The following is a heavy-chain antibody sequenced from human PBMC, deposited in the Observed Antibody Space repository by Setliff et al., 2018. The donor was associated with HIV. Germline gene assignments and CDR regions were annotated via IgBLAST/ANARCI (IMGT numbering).Heavy chain of an antibody. CDR2: ISSSSSYI. D-gene: IGHD2-15*01. Sequence: PGGSLRLSCAASGFTFSSYSMNWVRQAPGKGLEWVSSISSSSSYIYYADSVKGRFTISRDNAKNSLYLQMNSLRAEDTAVYYCARAKVGLLPCYFDYWGQGTLVTVSS. CDR3: ARAKVGLLPCYFDY. V-gene: IGHV3-21*01. J-gene: IGHJ4*02. CDR1: GFTFSSYS.